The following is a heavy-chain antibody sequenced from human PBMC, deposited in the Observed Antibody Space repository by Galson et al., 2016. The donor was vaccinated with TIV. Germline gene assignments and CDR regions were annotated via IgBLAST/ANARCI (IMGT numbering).Heavy chain of an antibody. CDR2: INDRGDDT. Sequence: SLRLSCAASGSTFSSYAISWVRQAPGKGLEWVSIINDRGDDTYYADSVKGRFTISRDNSKNTLYLQMHSLRAEDTALYFCAKGGSAFSYGYAFDMWGQGTMVAVSS. CDR3: AKGGSAFSYGYAFDM. V-gene: IGHV3-23*01. D-gene: IGHD5-18*01. J-gene: IGHJ3*02. CDR1: GSTFSSYA.